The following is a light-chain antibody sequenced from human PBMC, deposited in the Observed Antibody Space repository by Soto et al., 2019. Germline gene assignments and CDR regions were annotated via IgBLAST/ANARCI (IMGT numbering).Light chain of an antibody. CDR3: QSYDSTLSARYV. CDR1: SSNIGAGYD. CDR2: GTI. V-gene: IGLV1-40*01. Sequence: QSVLTQPPSVSGAPGQRVTLSCNGSSSNIGAGYDVHWYQQRPETAPKLLIFGTINRPSGVPDRFSGSKSGTSASLAITGLQAEDEGDYYGQSYDSTLSARYVFGTGTKVTVL. J-gene: IGLJ1*01.